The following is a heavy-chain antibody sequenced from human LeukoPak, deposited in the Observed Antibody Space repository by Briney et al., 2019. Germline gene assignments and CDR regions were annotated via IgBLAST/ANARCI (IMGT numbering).Heavy chain of an antibody. J-gene: IGHJ4*02. Sequence: PSETLSLTCTVSGGSISSGGYYWSWIRQHPGKGPEWIGYIYYSGSTYYNPSLKSRVTISVDTSKNQFSLKLSSVTAADTAVYYCARALGDRKTPFDYWGQGTLVTVSS. CDR3: ARALGDRKTPFDY. CDR2: IYYSGST. D-gene: IGHD2-15*01. V-gene: IGHV4-31*03. CDR1: GGSISSGGYY.